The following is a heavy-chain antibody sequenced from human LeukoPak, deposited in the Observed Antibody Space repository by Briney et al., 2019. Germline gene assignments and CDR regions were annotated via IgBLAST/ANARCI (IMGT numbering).Heavy chain of an antibody. Sequence: PGGSLRLSCAASGFTFSSYSMNWVRQAPGKGLEWVGRIKSKTDGGTTDYAAPVKGRFTISRDDSKNTLYLQMNSLKTEDTAVYYCSTTYYYDSSEGYWGQGTLVTVSS. CDR3: STTYYYDSSEGY. J-gene: IGHJ4*02. CDR2: IKSKTDGGTT. D-gene: IGHD3-22*01. CDR1: GFTFSSYS. V-gene: IGHV3-15*07.